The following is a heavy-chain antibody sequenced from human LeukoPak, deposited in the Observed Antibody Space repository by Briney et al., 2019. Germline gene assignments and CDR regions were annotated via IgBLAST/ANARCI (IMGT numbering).Heavy chain of an antibody. CDR1: GFTFSSHA. CDR3: AKDLDYDFWSGPQFDY. Sequence: TGGSLRLSCAASGFTFSSHAMSWVRQAPGKGLEWVSGISGSGGSTYYADSVKGRLTVSRDNSKNMLYLQMNSLRAEDTAVYYCAKDLDYDFWSGPQFDYWGQGTLVTVSS. V-gene: IGHV3-23*01. J-gene: IGHJ4*02. D-gene: IGHD3-3*01. CDR2: ISGSGGST.